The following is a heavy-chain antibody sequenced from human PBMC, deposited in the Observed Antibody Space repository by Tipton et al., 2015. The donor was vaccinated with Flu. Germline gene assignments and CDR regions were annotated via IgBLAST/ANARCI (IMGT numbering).Heavy chain of an antibody. CDR2: IYYRGST. CDR3: ARDRGDGYNDDAFDI. Sequence: TLSLTCTVFGDSISPSYWTWIRQPPGKGLEWIGHIYYRGSTNYNPSLKSRVTISEDRSKNQFSLRLSSVTAADTAMYYCARDRGDGYNDDAFDIRGPGTMVTVSS. V-gene: IGHV4-59*01. CDR1: GDSISPSY. D-gene: IGHD5-24*01. J-gene: IGHJ3*02.